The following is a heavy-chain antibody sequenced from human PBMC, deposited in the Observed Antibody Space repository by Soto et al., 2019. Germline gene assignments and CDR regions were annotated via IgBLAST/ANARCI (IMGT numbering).Heavy chain of an antibody. D-gene: IGHD3-16*01. Sequence: GGSLRLSCAASGLTISNAWMNWVRQAPGKGLEWVSTISGSGANTSYADSVKGRFTISRDNSKNTLYLQMNSLRAEDTAVYYCAKRPLSIITFDYWGQGTLVTVSS. CDR2: ISGSGANT. CDR3: AKRPLSIITFDY. J-gene: IGHJ4*02. CDR1: GLTISNA. V-gene: IGHV3-23*01.